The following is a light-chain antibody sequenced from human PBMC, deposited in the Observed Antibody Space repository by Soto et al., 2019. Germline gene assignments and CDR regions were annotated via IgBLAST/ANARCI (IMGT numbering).Light chain of an antibody. CDR1: QSVSSSY. Sequence: EIVLTQSPGTLSSSPGERATLSCRASQSVSSSYLVWYQQKPGQAPRLLIDAASSRATGIPDRFSGSGSGTDFTLTISRLEPEDFAVYYCQQHTSSPHMYTFGQGTKLEI. J-gene: IGKJ2*01. V-gene: IGKV3-20*01. CDR2: AAS. CDR3: QQHTSSPHMYT.